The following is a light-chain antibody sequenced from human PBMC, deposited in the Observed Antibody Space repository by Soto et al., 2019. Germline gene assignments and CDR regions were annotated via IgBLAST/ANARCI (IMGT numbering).Light chain of an antibody. V-gene: IGKV3-20*01. J-gene: IGKJ4*01. CDR3: QQYGSAPLI. CDR1: QSVSSSY. CDR2: GAS. Sequence: DNVFTQSPCTPALSPGEKATLSCLASQSVSSSYLAWYQQKPGQAPRLLIYGASSRATGIPDRFSGSGSGTDFTLTISRLELEDFAVYYCQQYGSAPLIFGGGTKVDIK.